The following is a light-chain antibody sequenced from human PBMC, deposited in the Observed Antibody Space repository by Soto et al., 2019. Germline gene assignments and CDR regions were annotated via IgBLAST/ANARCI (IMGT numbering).Light chain of an antibody. Sequence: QSALTQHASGSGSPGQSITISCTGTSSDVGGYNYVSWYQQHPGKAPKLMIYAVTDRPSGVSSRFSGSKSGKTASLTISGLQAEYEADYYCSSYTSSSSLVGTGTKLTVL. CDR2: AVT. CDR3: SSYTSSSSL. J-gene: IGLJ1*01. CDR1: SSDVGGYNY. V-gene: IGLV2-14*01.